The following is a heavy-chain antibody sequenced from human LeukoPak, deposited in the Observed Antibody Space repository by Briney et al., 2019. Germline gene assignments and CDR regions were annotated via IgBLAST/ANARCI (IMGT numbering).Heavy chain of an antibody. CDR2: INPNSGGT. J-gene: IGHJ1*01. Sequence: ASVKVSCKASGYTFTGYYMHWVRQAPGQGLEWMGWINPNSGGTNYAQKFQGRVTMTRDTSISTAYMELSRLRSDDTAVYYCATTTVAGFSDYFQHWGQGTLVTVSS. V-gene: IGHV1-2*02. D-gene: IGHD6-19*01. CDR3: ATTTVAGFSDYFQH. CDR1: GYTFTGYY.